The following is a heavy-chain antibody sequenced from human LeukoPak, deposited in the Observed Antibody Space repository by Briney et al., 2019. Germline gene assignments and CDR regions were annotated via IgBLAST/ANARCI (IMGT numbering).Heavy chain of an antibody. D-gene: IGHD6-6*01. J-gene: IGHJ4*02. Sequence: SETLSLTCTVSGGLISISTYYWGWIRQPPGKGLEWIGSIYYSGSTYYNPSLKSRVTISVDTSKNQFSLKLSSVTAADTAVYYCAEFGYSSSSANYWGQGTLVTVSS. CDR3: AEFGYSSSSANY. CDR1: GGLISISTYY. CDR2: IYYSGST. V-gene: IGHV4-39*07.